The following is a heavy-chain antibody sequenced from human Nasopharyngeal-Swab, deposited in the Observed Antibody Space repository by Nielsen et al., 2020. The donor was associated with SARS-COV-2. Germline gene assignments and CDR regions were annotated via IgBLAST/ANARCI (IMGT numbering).Heavy chain of an antibody. D-gene: IGHD5-24*01. Sequence: GGSLRLSCAASGFTFSSYSMNWVRQAPGKGLEWVSSISSSSSYIYYADSVKGRFTISRDNAKNSLYLQMNSLRAEDTAVYYCARDSEDKDLRWLQLRRSYYYYYYGMDVWGQGTTVTVSS. CDR1: GFTFSSYS. CDR2: ISSSSSYI. J-gene: IGHJ6*02. V-gene: IGHV3-21*04. CDR3: ARDSEDKDLRWLQLRRSYYYYYYGMDV.